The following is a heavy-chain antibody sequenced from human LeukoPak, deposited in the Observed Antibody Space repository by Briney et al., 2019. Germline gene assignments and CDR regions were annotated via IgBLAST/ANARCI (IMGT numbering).Heavy chain of an antibody. CDR3: ARLVWGVPSVVPAAMSFDY. CDR1: GGSISSSSYY. Sequence: PSETLSLTCTVSGGSISSSSYYWGWIRQPPGKGLEWIGSIYYSGSTYYNPSLKSRVTISVDTSKNQFSLKLSSVTAADTAVYYCARLVWGVPSVVPAAMSFDYWGQGTLVTVSS. CDR2: IYYSGST. D-gene: IGHD2-2*01. J-gene: IGHJ4*02. V-gene: IGHV4-39*01.